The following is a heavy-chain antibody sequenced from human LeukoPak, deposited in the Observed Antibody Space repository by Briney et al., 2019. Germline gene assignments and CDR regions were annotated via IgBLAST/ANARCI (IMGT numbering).Heavy chain of an antibody. V-gene: IGHV3-23*01. CDR2: IMGSGGDT. Sequence: PGGSLRLSCAVSGFTFSRDAMSWVRQVPGKGLEWVSSIMGSGGDTYYADSVKGRFTISRDNSKNTLYLQMNSLRVEDTAMYFCAKGIHYGDISYWGQGTLVTVSS. J-gene: IGHJ4*02. CDR3: AKGIHYGDISY. CDR1: GFTFSRDA. D-gene: IGHD4-17*01.